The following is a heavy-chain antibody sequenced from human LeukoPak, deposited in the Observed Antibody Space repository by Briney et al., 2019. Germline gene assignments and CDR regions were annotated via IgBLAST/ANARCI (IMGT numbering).Heavy chain of an antibody. CDR1: GGTFSSYA. Sequence: SVKVSCKASGGTFSSYAISWVRQAPGQGLEWMGRIIPILGIANYAQKFQGRVTITADKSTSTAYMELSSLRSEDTAVYFCARADGSGSSYWGQGTLATVSS. V-gene: IGHV1-69*04. CDR2: IIPILGIA. J-gene: IGHJ4*02. D-gene: IGHD3-10*01. CDR3: ARADGSGSSY.